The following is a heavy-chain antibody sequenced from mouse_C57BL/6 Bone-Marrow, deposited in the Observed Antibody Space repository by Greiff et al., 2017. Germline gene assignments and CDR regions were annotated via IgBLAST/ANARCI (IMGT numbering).Heavy chain of an antibody. J-gene: IGHJ1*03. CDR2: IYPGGGYT. Sequence: QVHVKQSGAELVRPGTSVKMYCKASGYTFTNYWIGWAKQRPGHGLEWIGDIYPGGGYTNYNEKFKGKATLTADKSSSTAYMQFSSLTSEDSAIYYCARSDQGYFDVWGTGTTVTVSS. CDR1: GYTFTNYW. V-gene: IGHV1-63*01. CDR3: ARSDQGYFDV.